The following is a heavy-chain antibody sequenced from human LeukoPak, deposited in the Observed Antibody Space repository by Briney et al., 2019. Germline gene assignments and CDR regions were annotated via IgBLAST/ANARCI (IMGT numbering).Heavy chain of an antibody. CDR2: ISSGGSTI. Sequence: GGSLRLSCVVSGFTFNRCWMNWVRQAPGKGLEWVSYISSGGSTIYYADSVEGRFTISRDNAKNSLYLQMNSLRDEDTAVYYCVRDDAGTDHNYFGMDVWGQGTTVTVSS. CDR1: GFTFNRCW. V-gene: IGHV3-48*02. CDR3: VRDDAGTDHNYFGMDV. D-gene: IGHD1-14*01. J-gene: IGHJ6*02.